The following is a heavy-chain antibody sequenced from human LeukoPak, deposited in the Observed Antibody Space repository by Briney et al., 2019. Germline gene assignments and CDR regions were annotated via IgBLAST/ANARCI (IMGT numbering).Heavy chain of an antibody. J-gene: IGHJ5*02. V-gene: IGHV4-34*01. Sequence: SETLSLTCAVYGGSFSGYYWSWIRQLPGKGLEWIGEINHSGSTNYNPSLKSRVTISVDTSKNQFSLKLSSVTAADTAVYYCARGRGYGDPTGWFDPWGQGTLVTVSS. CDR1: GGSFSGYY. CDR3: ARGRGYGDPTGWFDP. CDR2: INHSGST. D-gene: IGHD4-17*01.